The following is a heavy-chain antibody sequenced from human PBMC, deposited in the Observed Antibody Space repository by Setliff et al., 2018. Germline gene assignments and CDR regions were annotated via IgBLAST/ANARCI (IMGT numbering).Heavy chain of an antibody. Sequence: PGESLKISCAASGFTFSSSAMHWVRQAPGKGLQYVSAISSDGVRTYYVDSVKGRFTISRDNSKNTLYLQMNSLRAEDTAVYYCVPGIATAGKVSWGQGTLVTVSS. CDR2: ISSDGVRT. CDR3: VPGIATAGKVS. CDR1: GFTFSSSA. V-gene: IGHV3-64*02. D-gene: IGHD6-13*01. J-gene: IGHJ5*02.